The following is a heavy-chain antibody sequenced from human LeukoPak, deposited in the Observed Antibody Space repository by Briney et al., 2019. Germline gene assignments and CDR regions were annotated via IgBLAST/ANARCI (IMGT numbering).Heavy chain of an antibody. CDR3: ARDGWFGDYNWFDP. CDR1: GGTFSSYA. D-gene: IGHD3-10*01. Sequence: SVKVSCKASGGTFSSYAISWVRQAPGQGLEWMGGIIPIFGTANYAQKFQGRVTITADESTSTAYMELSSLRSEDTAVYYCARDGWFGDYNWFDPWGQGTLVTVSS. V-gene: IGHV1-69*01. J-gene: IGHJ5*02. CDR2: IIPIFGTA.